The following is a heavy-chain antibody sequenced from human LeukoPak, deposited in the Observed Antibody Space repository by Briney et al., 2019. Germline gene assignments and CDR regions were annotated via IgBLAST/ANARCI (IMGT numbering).Heavy chain of an antibody. CDR1: GSSISNYY. CDR2: IYSSGST. J-gene: IGHJ6*03. D-gene: IGHD3-10*01. V-gene: IGHV4-4*07. Sequence: SETLSLTCIVSGSSISNYYWSWIRQPAGKGLEWIGRIYSSGSTNYNPSLKSRVTMSLDTSKNQFSLKLSSVTAADTAVYYCARDNSNVLLWFGEGYYYYMDVWGKGTTVTVSS. CDR3: ARDNSNVLLWFGEGYYYYMDV.